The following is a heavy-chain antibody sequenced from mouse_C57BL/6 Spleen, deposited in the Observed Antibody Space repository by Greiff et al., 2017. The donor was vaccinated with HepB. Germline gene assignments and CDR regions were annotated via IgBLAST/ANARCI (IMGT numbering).Heavy chain of an antibody. CDR3: ARDDGYYVGYFDV. J-gene: IGHJ1*03. D-gene: IGHD2-3*01. Sequence: EVHLVESGGGLVKPGGSLKLSCAASGFTFSDYGMHWVRQAPEKGLEWVAYISSGSSTIYYADTVKGRFTISRDNAKNTLFLQMTSRRSEDTAMYYCARDDGYYVGYFDVWGTGTTVTVSS. CDR2: ISSGSSTI. CDR1: GFTFSDYG. V-gene: IGHV5-17*01.